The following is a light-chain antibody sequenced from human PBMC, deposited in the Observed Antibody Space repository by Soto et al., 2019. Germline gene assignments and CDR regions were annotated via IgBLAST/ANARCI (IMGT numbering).Light chain of an antibody. CDR1: QTISSW. CDR2: AAS. CDR3: QQPISFPIT. V-gene: IGKV1D-12*01. Sequence: IRMTQSPSSLSASVGDKVAITCRASQTISSWLAWYQQKPGKAPKLLISAASSLQSGVPSRFSGSGSGTDFTLTIRSLQPEDFATYYCQQPISFPITFGQGTRLEIK. J-gene: IGKJ5*01.